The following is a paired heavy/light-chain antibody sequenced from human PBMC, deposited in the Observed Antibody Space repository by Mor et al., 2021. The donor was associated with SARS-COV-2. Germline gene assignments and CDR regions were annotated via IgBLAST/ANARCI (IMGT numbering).Heavy chain of an antibody. V-gene: IGHV3-15*05. Sequence: EVQLVESGGGLVKPGGSLRLSCAASGFTFKNAWMSWVRQTAGKGLEWVGRIKREAEGGILDYGARAEGRFTISRDDPKNTLYLQMDSLKTDDTGVYYCAIEKGATGLYYHGMEDWGQGTTVIVSS. J-gene: IGHJ6*02. D-gene: IGHD1-26*01. CDR1: GFTFKNAW. CDR3: AIEKGATGLYYHGMED. CDR2: IKREAEGGIL.
Light chain of an antibody. CDR1: SSDIGAYNY. CDR2: GVS. Sequence: QPALTQPASVAGSPGQSITISCTGTSSDIGAYNYVSWYQQHSGKAPKVILYGVSNRPSGVSDRFSGSKSGNTASLTISGLQSEDEADYYCSSYTTFSTWLFGGGTKVTVL. CDR3: SSYTTFSTWL. V-gene: IGLV2-14*03. J-gene: IGLJ3*02.